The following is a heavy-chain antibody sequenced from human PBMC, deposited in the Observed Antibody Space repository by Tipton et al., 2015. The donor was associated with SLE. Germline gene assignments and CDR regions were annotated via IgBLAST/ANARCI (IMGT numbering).Heavy chain of an antibody. J-gene: IGHJ6*03. D-gene: IGHD1-1*01. CDR1: GGSISETIYY. V-gene: IGHV4-39*07. CDR2: IYYDGMT. Sequence: TLSLTCTVSGGSISETIYYWGWIRQPPGKGLEWIGSIYYDGMTYPNPSLKSRVTMSVDTSKNQFSLKLSSVTAADTAVYYCARVPGLERSYFYYYYMDVWGKGTTVTVSS. CDR3: ARVPGLERSYFYYYYMDV.